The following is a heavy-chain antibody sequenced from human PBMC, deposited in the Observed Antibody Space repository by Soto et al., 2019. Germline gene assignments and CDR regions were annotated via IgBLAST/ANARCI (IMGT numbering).Heavy chain of an antibody. Sequence: SETLSLTCTVSGGSISSGDYYWSWIRQPPGKGLEWIGYIYYSGSTYYNPSLKSRVTISVDTSKNQFSLKLSSVTAADTAVYYCARAEKGDYDFWSGYHDNWFDPWGQGTLVTVSS. CDR3: ARAEKGDYDFWSGYHDNWFDP. D-gene: IGHD3-3*01. CDR2: IYYSGST. CDR1: GGSISSGDYY. J-gene: IGHJ5*02. V-gene: IGHV4-30-4*01.